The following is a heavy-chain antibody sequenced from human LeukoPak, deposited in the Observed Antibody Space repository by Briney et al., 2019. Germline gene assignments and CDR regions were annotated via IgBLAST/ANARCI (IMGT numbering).Heavy chain of an antibody. CDR3: AGEGAPSYYDFWSGYQWYFDL. CDR1: GYTFTSYY. V-gene: IGHV1-46*03. Sequence: ASVKVSCKASGYTFTSYYMHWVRQAPGQGLEWMGIINPSGGSTSYAQKFQGRVTMTRDTSTSTVYMELSSLRSEDTAVYYCAGEGAPSYYDFWSGYQWYFDLWGRGTLVTVSS. CDR2: INPSGGST. D-gene: IGHD3-3*01. J-gene: IGHJ2*01.